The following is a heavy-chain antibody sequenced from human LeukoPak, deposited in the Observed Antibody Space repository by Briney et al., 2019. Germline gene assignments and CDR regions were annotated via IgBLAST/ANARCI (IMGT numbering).Heavy chain of an antibody. CDR2: MYTSGST. D-gene: IGHD5-18*01. J-gene: IGHJ3*02. CDR1: GGSISSGSYY. Sequence: SETLSLTCTVSGGSISSGSYYWSWIRQPAGKGLEWIGRMYTSGSTNYNPSLKSRVTISVDTSKNQFSLKLSSVTAADTAVYYCARGGYTYGFDAFDIWGQGTMVTVSS. V-gene: IGHV4-61*02. CDR3: ARGGYTYGFDAFDI.